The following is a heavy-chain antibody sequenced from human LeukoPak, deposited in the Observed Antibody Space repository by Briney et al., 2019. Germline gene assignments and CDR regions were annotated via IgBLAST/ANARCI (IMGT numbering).Heavy chain of an antibody. CDR3: ARARGYCSGGSCYPTV. CDR2: INHSGST. Sequence: SETLSLTCAVYGGSFSGYYWSWIRQPPGKGLEWIGEINHSGSTNYNPSLKSRVTISVDTSKNQFSLKLSSVTAADTAVYYCARARGYCSGGSCYPTVWGKGTTVTVSS. J-gene: IGHJ6*04. CDR1: GGSFSGYY. V-gene: IGHV4-34*01. D-gene: IGHD2-15*01.